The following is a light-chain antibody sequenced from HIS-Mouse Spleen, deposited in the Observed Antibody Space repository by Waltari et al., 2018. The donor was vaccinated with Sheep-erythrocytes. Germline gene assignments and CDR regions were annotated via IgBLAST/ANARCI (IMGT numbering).Light chain of an antibody. CDR1: SSNIGSNT. CDR2: SSN. V-gene: IGLV1-44*01. Sequence: QSLLTQPPSASGTPGQRVTISCSGSSSNIGSNTVNWYQQLPGTAPKLLIHSSNQRHSGVPDRFSGSKSGTSASLAISGLQSEDEADYYCAAWDDSLNGYVFGTGTKVTVL. CDR3: AAWDDSLNGYV. J-gene: IGLJ1*01.